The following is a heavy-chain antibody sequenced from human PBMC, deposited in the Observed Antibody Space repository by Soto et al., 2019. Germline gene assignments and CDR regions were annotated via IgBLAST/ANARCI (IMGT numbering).Heavy chain of an antibody. Sequence: SQTLSLTCAISGDSVSSNSAAWNWIRQSPSRGLEWLGRTYYRSKWYNDYAVSVKSRITINPDTSKNQFSLQLSSVTPDDTAVYYCASDGVVFGAFESWGQGTMVTVSS. CDR3: ASDGVVFGAFES. D-gene: IGHD3-3*01. J-gene: IGHJ3*02. CDR1: GDSVSSNSAA. CDR2: TYYRSKWYN. V-gene: IGHV6-1*01.